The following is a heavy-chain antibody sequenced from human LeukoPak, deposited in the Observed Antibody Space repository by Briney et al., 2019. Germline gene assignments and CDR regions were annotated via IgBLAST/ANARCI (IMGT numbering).Heavy chain of an antibody. J-gene: IGHJ6*03. V-gene: IGHV1-46*01. CDR1: GYTFTSYY. D-gene: IGHD1-26*01. CDR3: ARDLGIVGATRVLNFYHMDV. CDR2: INPSGGST. Sequence: ASVKVSCKASGYTFTSYYMHWVRQAPGQGLEWMGIINPSGGSTSYAQKFQGRVTMTRDMSTSTVYMELSSLRSEDTAVYYCARDLGIVGATRVLNFYHMDVWGKGTTVTVSS.